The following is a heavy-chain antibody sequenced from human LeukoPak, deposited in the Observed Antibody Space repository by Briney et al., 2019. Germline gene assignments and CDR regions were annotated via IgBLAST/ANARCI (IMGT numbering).Heavy chain of an antibody. J-gene: IGHJ4*02. CDR1: EFIFSNYW. V-gene: IGHV3-74*01. CDR2: IDRDGSIT. CDR3: ARVAADYYDSSGYYVDY. Sequence: PGGSLRLSCEASEFIFSNYWMHWVRQVPGKGLVWVARIDRDGSITNYADSVKGRFTISRDNARDTLYLQMNSLRAEDTAVYYCARVAADYYDSSGYYVDYWGQGTLVTVSS. D-gene: IGHD3-22*01.